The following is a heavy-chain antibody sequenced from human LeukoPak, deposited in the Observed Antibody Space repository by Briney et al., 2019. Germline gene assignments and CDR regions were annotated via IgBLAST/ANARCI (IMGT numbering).Heavy chain of an antibody. CDR3: AREESRNSNGM. V-gene: IGHV3-53*01. D-gene: IGHD2-2*01. Sequence: GGSLRLSCAASGLTGSHNYVSWVRQAPGKGLEWVSAIHTSGDTCYADSVKGRFTISRDNAKNSLNLQMNCLRTEDTAVYYCAREESRNSNGMWGQGTMVTVSS. J-gene: IGHJ3*02. CDR1: GLTGSHNY. CDR2: IHTSGDT.